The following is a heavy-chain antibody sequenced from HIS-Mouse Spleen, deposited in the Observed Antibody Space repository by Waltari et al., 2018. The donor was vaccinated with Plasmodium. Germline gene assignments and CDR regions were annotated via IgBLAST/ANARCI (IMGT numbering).Heavy chain of an antibody. Sequence: QVQLQQWGAGLLKPSETLSLTCAVYGGSFSGYYWSWIRQPPGKGLEWIGEINHSGSTNYHPPLKSRVTISVDPSKNQFSLKRSSVTAADTAVYYCAATYYDFWSGSYYWGQGTLVTVSS. CDR2: INHSGST. J-gene: IGHJ4*02. CDR1: GGSFSGYY. V-gene: IGHV4-34*01. CDR3: AATYYDFWSGSYY. D-gene: IGHD3-3*01.